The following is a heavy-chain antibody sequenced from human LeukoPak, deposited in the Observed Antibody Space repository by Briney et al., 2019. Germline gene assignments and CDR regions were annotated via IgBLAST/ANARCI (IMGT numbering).Heavy chain of an antibody. CDR3: AKRGATQTKEFDY. CDR2: ISGSGGST. V-gene: IGHV3-23*01. J-gene: IGHJ4*02. Sequence: PGGSLRLPCAASGFTFSSYAMSWVRQAPGKGLEWVSTISGSGGSTYYADSVKGRFTISRDNSKNTLYLQMNSLRAEDTAVYYCAKRGATQTKEFDYWGQGTLVTVSS. D-gene: IGHD1-26*01. CDR1: GFTFSSYA.